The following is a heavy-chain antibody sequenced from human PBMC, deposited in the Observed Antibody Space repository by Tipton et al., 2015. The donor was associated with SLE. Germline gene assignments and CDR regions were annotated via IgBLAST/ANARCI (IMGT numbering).Heavy chain of an antibody. D-gene: IGHD2-2*01. J-gene: IGHJ3*02. CDR2: ISGGGTST. CDR3: AAGDYCSSTSCYLGGDGFDM. Sequence: SLRLSCAASGFTFSRYVMSWVRQAPGKGLEWVSAISGGGTSTYYADSVKGRFTISRDNPKNTLYLQMNSLRAEDTAVYYCAAGDYCSSTSCYLGGDGFDMWGQGTMVTVSS. CDR1: GFTFSRYV. V-gene: IGHV3-23*01.